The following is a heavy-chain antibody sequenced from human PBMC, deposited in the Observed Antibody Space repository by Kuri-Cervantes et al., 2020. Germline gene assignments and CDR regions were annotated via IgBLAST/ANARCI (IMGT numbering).Heavy chain of an antibody. Sequence: SETLSLTCAVYGGSFSDHYWSWIRQPPGKGLECIGEINHSGGTNNNPSLRSRVTISTDTSKNQFSQKLSSVTAADTAVYYCARQDRNFDYWGQGTLVTVSS. J-gene: IGHJ4*01. CDR3: ARQDRNFDY. V-gene: IGHV4-34*01. CDR2: INHSGGT. CDR1: GGSFSDHY.